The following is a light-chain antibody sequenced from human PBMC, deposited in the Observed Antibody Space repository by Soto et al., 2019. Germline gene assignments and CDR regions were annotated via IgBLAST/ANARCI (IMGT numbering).Light chain of an antibody. CDR3: QQYNSYCT. CDR2: DAS. J-gene: IGKJ2*01. Sequence: DIQMTQSPSTLSASVGDSVTITCRASQSISSWLAWYQQKPGKAPKLLIYDASSLESGVPSRFSGSGSGTEFTLTISSLQPGDFATYYCQQYNSYCTFGQGTKVDIK. CDR1: QSISSW. V-gene: IGKV1-5*01.